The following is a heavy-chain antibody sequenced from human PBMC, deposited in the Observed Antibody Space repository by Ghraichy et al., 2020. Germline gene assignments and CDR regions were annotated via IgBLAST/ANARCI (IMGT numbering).Heavy chain of an antibody. J-gene: IGHJ6*02. CDR1: GFTFSSYE. Sequence: GESLNISCAASGFTFSSYEMNWVRQAPGKGLEWVSYISSSGSTIYYADSVKGRFTISRDNAKNSLYLQMNSLRAEDTAVYYCARDRYYDSSGYYGYLNLYYYYGMDVWGQGTTVTVSS. CDR2: ISSSGSTI. V-gene: IGHV3-48*03. CDR3: ARDRYYDSSGYYGYLNLYYYYGMDV. D-gene: IGHD3-22*01.